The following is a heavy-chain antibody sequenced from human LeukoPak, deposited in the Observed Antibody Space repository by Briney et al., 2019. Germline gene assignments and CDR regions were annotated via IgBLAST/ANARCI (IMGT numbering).Heavy chain of an antibody. CDR1: GFTFSSYG. CDR3: AGRYCSSTSCYSDC. J-gene: IGHJ4*02. Sequence: PGGSLRPSCAASGFTFSSYGMHWVRQAPGKGLEWVAFIRYDGSNKYYADSVKGRFTISRDNSKNTLYLQMNSLRAEDTAVYYCAGRYCSSTSCYSDCWGQGTLVTVSS. V-gene: IGHV3-30*02. D-gene: IGHD2-2*02. CDR2: IRYDGSNK.